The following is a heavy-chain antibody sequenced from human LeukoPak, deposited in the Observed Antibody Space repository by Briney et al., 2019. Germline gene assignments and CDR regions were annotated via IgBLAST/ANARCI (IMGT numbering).Heavy chain of an antibody. CDR3: ARTLGYCSGGSCYFDY. CDR1: GFSLSNSGMY. V-gene: IGHV2-70*01. Sequence: SGSKLGNLAETLRVRCTCSGFSLSNSGMYVSWIRQPPGKALEWLALIDWDDDKYYSTSLKTRLTISKDTSKNQVVLTMTNMDPVDTATYYCARTLGYCSGGSCYFDYWGQGTLVTVSS. J-gene: IGHJ4*02. D-gene: IGHD2-15*01. CDR2: IDWDDDK.